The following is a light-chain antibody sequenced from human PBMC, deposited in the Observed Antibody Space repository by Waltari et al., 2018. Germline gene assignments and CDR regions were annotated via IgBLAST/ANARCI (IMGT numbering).Light chain of an antibody. Sequence: QSVLTQPPSVSAAPGQKVPISCSGSSSNIGNNYVSWYQQLTGTAPKLLIYDNNKRPSGIPDRFSGSKSGTSATLGITGLQTGDEADYYCGTWDSSLSVYVVFGGGTKLTVL. CDR3: GTWDSSLSVYVV. V-gene: IGLV1-51*01. CDR1: SSNIGNNY. J-gene: IGLJ2*01. CDR2: DNN.